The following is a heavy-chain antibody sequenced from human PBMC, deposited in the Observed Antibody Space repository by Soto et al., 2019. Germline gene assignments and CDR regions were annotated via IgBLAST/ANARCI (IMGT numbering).Heavy chain of an antibody. V-gene: IGHV3-33*01. CDR3: ARSVITIFGVVIMDDAFDI. D-gene: IGHD3-3*01. CDR1: GFTFSSYG. CDR2: IWYDGSNK. J-gene: IGHJ3*02. Sequence: QVQLVESGGGVVQPGRSLRLSCAASGFTFSSYGMHWVRQAPGKGLEWVAVIWYDGSNKYYADSVKGRFTISRDNSKNTLYLQMNSLRAEDTAVYYCARSVITIFGVVIMDDAFDIWGQGTMVTVSS.